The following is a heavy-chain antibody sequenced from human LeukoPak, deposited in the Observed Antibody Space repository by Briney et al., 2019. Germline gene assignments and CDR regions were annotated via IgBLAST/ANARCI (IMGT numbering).Heavy chain of an antibody. Sequence: SETLSLTCAVSGGSFSGYYWYWIRQPPGKGLEWIGEINHGESTNYNPSLKSRVTISVDTSKNEFSLKLSSVTAADTAVYYCATRAVAGTSLDYWGQETRVTVSS. V-gene: IGHV4-34*01. D-gene: IGHD6-19*01. J-gene: IGHJ4*02. CDR2: INHGEST. CDR3: ATRAVAGTSLDY. CDR1: GGSFSGYY.